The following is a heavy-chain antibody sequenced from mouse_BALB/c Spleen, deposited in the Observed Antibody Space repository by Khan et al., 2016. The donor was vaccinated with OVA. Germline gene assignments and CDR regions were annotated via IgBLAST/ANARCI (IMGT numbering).Heavy chain of an antibody. V-gene: IGHV5-4*02. CDR2: ISDGASYT. CDR1: GFTFSDYY. J-gene: IGHJ3*01. D-gene: IGHD2-13*01. CDR3: ARSYYGDPFAY. Sequence: EVQLQESGGGLVKPGGSLKLSCAASGFTFSDYYMYWVRQSPEKRLEWVATISDGASYTYYPDSVKGRFTISRDDAKNNLYPQMRSLKSEDTAMYYGARSYYGDPFAYWGPGTLVTVSA.